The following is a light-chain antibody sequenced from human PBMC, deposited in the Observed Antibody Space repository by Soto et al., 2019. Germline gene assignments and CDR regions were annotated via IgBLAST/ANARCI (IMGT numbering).Light chain of an antibody. Sequence: DIVMTQSPDSLAVSLGERATINCQSSRNLLYSSNNKNYLTWYQQKPGQPPKLLIYWASTRESGVPARFSGSGSETDFTLTIDNLQPEDVALYYCQQYYSHPPTFGQGTKVEIK. CDR1: RNLLYSSNNKNY. V-gene: IGKV4-1*01. CDR3: QQYYSHPPT. J-gene: IGKJ1*01. CDR2: WAS.